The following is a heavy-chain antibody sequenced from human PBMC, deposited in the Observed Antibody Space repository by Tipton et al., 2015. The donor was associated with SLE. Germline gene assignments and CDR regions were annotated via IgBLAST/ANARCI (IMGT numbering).Heavy chain of an antibody. V-gene: IGHV3-21*01. CDR3: ASGSGGSWNY. CDR1: GFTFSSYS. Sequence: SLRLSCAASGFTFSSYSMNWVRQAPGKGLEWVSSISSSSSYIYYADSVKGRFTISRDNAKNSLYLQMNSLRAEDTAVYYCASGSGGSWNYWGQGTLVTVSS. D-gene: IGHD2-15*01. CDR2: ISSSSSYI. J-gene: IGHJ4*02.